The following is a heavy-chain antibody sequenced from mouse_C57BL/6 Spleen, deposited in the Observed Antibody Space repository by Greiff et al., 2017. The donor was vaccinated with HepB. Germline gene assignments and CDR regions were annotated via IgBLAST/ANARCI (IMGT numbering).Heavy chain of an antibody. CDR1: GFTFSSYG. V-gene: IGHV5-6*01. CDR3: ARPRNDYDQDAMDY. Sequence: DVQLVESGGDLVKPGGSLKLSCAASGFTFSSYGMSWVRQTPDKRLEWVATISSGGSYTYYPDSVKGRFTISRDNAKNTLYLQMSSLKSEDTAMYYCARPRNDYDQDAMDYWGQGTSVTVSS. J-gene: IGHJ4*01. D-gene: IGHD2-4*01. CDR2: ISSGGSYT.